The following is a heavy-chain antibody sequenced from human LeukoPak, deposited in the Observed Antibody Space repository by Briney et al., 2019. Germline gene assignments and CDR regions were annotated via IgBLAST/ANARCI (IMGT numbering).Heavy chain of an antibody. V-gene: IGHV3-30*03. CDR3: ARDPSSGWYLKGWFDP. CDR2: ISYDGSNK. CDR1: GFTFSSYG. Sequence: GGSLRLSCAASGFTFSSYGMHWVRQAPGKGREWVAIISYDGSNKFYADSMKGRFTISRDNSKNTLYLQMNSLRAEDTAVYYCARDPSSGWYLKGWFDPWGQGTLVTVSS. J-gene: IGHJ5*02. D-gene: IGHD6-19*01.